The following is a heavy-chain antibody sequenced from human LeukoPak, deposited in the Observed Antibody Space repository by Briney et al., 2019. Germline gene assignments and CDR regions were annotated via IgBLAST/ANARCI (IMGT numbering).Heavy chain of an antibody. V-gene: IGHV3-20*04. D-gene: IGHD6-19*01. Sequence: GGSLRLSCAASGFTFDDYGMSWVRQAPGKGLEWVSGINWNGGSTGYADSLKGRFTISRDNAKNSLYLQMNSLRAEDTALYYCARVSSGWSPDYWGQGTLVTVSS. J-gene: IGHJ4*02. CDR2: INWNGGST. CDR3: ARVSSGWSPDY. CDR1: GFTFDDYG.